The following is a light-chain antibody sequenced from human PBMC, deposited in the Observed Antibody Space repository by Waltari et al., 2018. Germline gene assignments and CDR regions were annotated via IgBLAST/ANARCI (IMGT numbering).Light chain of an antibody. CDR3: QQYYNAPLT. Sequence: DIVMTQSPDSLAVSLGERATINCKSSQSILYRSSNRNALAGYQQKPGQPPKQRFFWAATRESGAPDRFSVSGSGTDFTLTISSLQAEDVAVYYCQQYYNAPLTFGGGTKVEIK. CDR1: QSILYRSSNRNA. J-gene: IGKJ4*01. V-gene: IGKV4-1*01. CDR2: WAA.